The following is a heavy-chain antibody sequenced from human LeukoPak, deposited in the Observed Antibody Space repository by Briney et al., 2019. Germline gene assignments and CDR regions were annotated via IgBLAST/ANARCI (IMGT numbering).Heavy chain of an antibody. Sequence: ASVKVSCKASGYTLTGYYMHWVRQAPGQGLEWMGWINPNSGGTNYAQKFQGRVTMTRDTSISTAYMELSRLRSDDTAVYYCAREGYGSGSLLDYWGQGTLVTVSS. CDR2: INPNSGGT. J-gene: IGHJ4*02. CDR1: GYTLTGYY. D-gene: IGHD3-10*01. V-gene: IGHV1-2*02. CDR3: AREGYGSGSLLDY.